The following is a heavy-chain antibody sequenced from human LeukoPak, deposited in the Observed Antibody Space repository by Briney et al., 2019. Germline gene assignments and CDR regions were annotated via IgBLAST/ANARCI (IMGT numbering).Heavy chain of an antibody. CDR3: ARETSVAAFNWFDP. J-gene: IGHJ5*02. Sequence: GGSLRLPCSASGFTFSSYAMSWVRQAPGEGLEWVSAISGSGGSTYYAASVKGRFTISRDNSKNTLYLQMNSLRAEDTAVYYCARETSVAAFNWFDPWGQGTLVTVSS. V-gene: IGHV3-23*01. CDR2: ISGSGGST. CDR1: GFTFSSYA. D-gene: IGHD6-19*01.